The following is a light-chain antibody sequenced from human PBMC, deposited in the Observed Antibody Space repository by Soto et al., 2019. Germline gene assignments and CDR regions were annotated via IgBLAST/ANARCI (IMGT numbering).Light chain of an antibody. CDR2: VAS. CDR3: LQDYNYPWT. J-gene: IGKJ1*01. CDR1: QDISVD. V-gene: IGKV1-6*01. Sequence: AIQMTQSPPSLSASVGDRVTITCRASQDISVDLAWFQQKPGKAPNLLIYVASNLQSGVPSRFSGSGSGTDFTLTISSLQPEDFATYYCLQDYNYPWTFGQGTKVEIK.